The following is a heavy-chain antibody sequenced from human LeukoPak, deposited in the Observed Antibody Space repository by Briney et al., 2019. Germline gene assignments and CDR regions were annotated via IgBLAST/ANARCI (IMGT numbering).Heavy chain of an antibody. V-gene: IGHV4-39*01. J-gene: IGHJ4*02. CDR3: ARHGDYYDSSGYYYVGGVYYFDY. D-gene: IGHD3-22*01. CDR2: IYYSGST. CDR1: GGSISSSSYY. Sequence: SETLSLTCTVSGGSISSSSYYWGWIRQPPGKGLEWIGSIYYSGSTYYNPSLKSRVTISVDTSKNQLSLKLSSVTAADTAVYYCARHGDYYDSSGYYYVGGVYYFDYWGQGTLVTVSS.